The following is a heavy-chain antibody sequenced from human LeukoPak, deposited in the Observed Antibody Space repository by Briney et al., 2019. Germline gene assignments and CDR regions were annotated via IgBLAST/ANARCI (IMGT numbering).Heavy chain of an antibody. CDR3: ARDFHRSSGYYYDAFDI. CDR2: ISDSGGST. CDR1: GFTFSSYA. J-gene: IGHJ3*02. Sequence: GGSLRLSCAASGFTFSSYAMSWVRQAPGKGLEWVSTISDSGGSTYYADSVKGRFTISRDNAKNSLYLQMNSLRAEDTAVYYCARDFHRSSGYYYDAFDIWGQGTMVTVSS. V-gene: IGHV3-23*01. D-gene: IGHD3-22*01.